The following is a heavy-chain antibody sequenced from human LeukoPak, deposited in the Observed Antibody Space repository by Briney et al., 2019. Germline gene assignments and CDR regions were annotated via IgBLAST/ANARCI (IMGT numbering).Heavy chain of an antibody. J-gene: IGHJ3*02. CDR3: ARGKYYYGSGSHDPDAFDI. CDR2: INTNTGNP. Sequence: ASVKVSCKASGYTFTSYAMNWVRQAPGQGLEWMGWINTNTGNPTYAQGFTGRFVFSLDTSVSTAYLQISSLKAEDTAVYYCARGKYYYGSGSHDPDAFDIWGQGTMVTVSS. CDR1: GYTFTSYA. V-gene: IGHV7-4-1*02. D-gene: IGHD3-10*01.